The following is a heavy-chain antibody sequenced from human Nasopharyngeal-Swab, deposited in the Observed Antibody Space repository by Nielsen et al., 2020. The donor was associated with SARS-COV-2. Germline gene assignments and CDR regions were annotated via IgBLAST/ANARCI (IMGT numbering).Heavy chain of an antibody. CDR3: AGVLFTYFDY. CDR2: IYYSGST. J-gene: IGHJ4*02. D-gene: IGHD2/OR15-2a*01. V-gene: IGHV4-61*01. Sequence: ESLKISCTVSGGSVSSGSYYWSWIRQPPGKGLEWIGYIYYSGSTYYNPSLKSRVTISVDTSKNQFSLKLSSVTAADTAVYYCAGVLFTYFDYWGQGTLVTVSS. CDR1: GGSVSSGSYY.